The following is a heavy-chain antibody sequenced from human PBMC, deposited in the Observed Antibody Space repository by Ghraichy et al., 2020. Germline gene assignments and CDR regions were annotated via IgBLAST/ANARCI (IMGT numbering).Heavy chain of an antibody. J-gene: IGHJ3*02. CDR1: GFTFSSYA. Sequence: GGSLRLSCAASGFTFSSYAMSWVRQAPGKGLEWVSAISGSGGSTYYADSVKGRFTISRDNSKNTLYLQMNSLRAEDTAVYYCAKPPVYYDSSAYDAFDIWGQGTMVTVSS. CDR2: ISGSGGST. CDR3: AKPPVYYDSSAYDAFDI. D-gene: IGHD3-22*01. V-gene: IGHV3-23*01.